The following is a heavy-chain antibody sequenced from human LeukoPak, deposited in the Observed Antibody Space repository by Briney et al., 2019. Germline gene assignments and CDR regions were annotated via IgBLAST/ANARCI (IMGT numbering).Heavy chain of an antibody. D-gene: IGHD1-7*01. J-gene: IGHJ6*03. V-gene: IGHV1-2*02. Sequence: GASVKVSCKASGYTFTGYYMHWVRQAPGQGLEWMGWINPNSGGTDYAQKFQGRVTMTRDTSISTAYMELSRLRSDDTAVYYCARIIGTPGPHARAWGYYMDVWGKGTTVTVSS. CDR1: GYTFTGYY. CDR2: INPNSGGT. CDR3: ARIIGTPGPHARAWGYYMDV.